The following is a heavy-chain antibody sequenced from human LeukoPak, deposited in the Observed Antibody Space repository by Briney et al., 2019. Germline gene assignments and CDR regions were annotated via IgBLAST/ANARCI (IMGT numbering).Heavy chain of an antibody. Sequence: GASVKVSCKASGYTFTYYYMHWVRLAPGPGLEWMGWINPYSGDTNYAQKFQGRVTMTRDTSISTAYMELSSLRSDDTAVYYCARSSYDSSLRIDDFWGQGTLVTVSS. CDR2: INPYSGDT. V-gene: IGHV1-2*02. D-gene: IGHD3-22*01. CDR1: GYTFTYYY. J-gene: IGHJ4*02. CDR3: ARSSYDSSLRIDDF.